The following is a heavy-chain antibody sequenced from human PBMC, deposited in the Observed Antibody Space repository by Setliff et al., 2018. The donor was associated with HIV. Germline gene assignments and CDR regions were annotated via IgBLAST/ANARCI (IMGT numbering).Heavy chain of an antibody. D-gene: IGHD3-10*01. CDR3: AKAGGDS. J-gene: IGHJ5*01. V-gene: IGHV5-51*01. CDR2: IYPTDSDT. CDR1: GYSFTNYW. Sequence: GESLKISCKGSGYSFTNYWIAWVRQMPGRGLEWMGTIYPTDSDTKYNPSFQGQVSISADRSISTTYLQWSSLRASDTAMYFCAKAGGDSWGQGTLVTVPQ.